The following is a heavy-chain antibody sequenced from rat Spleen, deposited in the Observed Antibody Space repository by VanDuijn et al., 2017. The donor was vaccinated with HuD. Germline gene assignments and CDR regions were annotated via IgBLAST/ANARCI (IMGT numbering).Heavy chain of an antibody. CDR1: GFTFSSFP. Sequence: EVQLVESGGGLVQPGRSMKLSCAASGFTFSSFPMAWVRQAPTKGLEWVATISTSGGSTYYRDSVKGRFTISRDNAKSTLYLQMNSLRSEDTATYYCTRVYTTDYYYYFDYWGQGVMVTVSS. CDR3: TRVYTTDYYYYFDY. CDR2: ISTSGGST. J-gene: IGHJ2*01. D-gene: IGHD1-6*01. V-gene: IGHV5-46*01.